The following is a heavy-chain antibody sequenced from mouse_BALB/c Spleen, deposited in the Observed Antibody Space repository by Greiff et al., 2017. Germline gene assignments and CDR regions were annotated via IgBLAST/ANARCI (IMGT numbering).Heavy chain of an antibody. D-gene: IGHD4-1*01. J-gene: IGHJ2*01. CDR1: GYTFTSYW. CDR2: INPSTGYT. Sequence: QVQLQQSGAELAKPGASVEMSCKASGYTFTSYWMHWVKQRPGQGLEWIGYINPSTGYTEYNQKFKDKATLTADKSSSTAYMQLSSLTSEDSAVYYCAGQDWDGYWGQGTTLTVSS. V-gene: IGHV1-7*01. CDR3: AGQDWDGY.